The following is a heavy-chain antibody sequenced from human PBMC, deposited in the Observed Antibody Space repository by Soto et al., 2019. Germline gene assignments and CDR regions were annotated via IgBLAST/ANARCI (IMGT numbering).Heavy chain of an antibody. CDR1: GGTFSSYA. D-gene: IGHD1-1*01. Sequence: ASVKVSCKASGGTFSSYAISWVRQAPGQGLEWMGGIIPIFGTANYAQKFQGRVTITADESTSTAYMELSSLRSEDTAVYYCARPHPLNENVRDYYGMDVWGQGTTVTVSS. CDR3: ARPHPLNENVRDYYGMDV. V-gene: IGHV1-69*13. J-gene: IGHJ6*02. CDR2: IIPIFGTA.